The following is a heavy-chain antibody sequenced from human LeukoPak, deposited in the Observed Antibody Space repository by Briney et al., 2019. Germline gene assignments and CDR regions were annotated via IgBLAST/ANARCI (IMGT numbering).Heavy chain of an antibody. J-gene: IGHJ4*02. CDR3: ARQGETTAGY. Sequence: PSETLSLTCAVSGGSISTYYWNWIRQPPGKGLEWIGYIYYTGSTIYNPSLKSRVTISVDTSKNQFSLKLSSVTAADTAVYYCARQGETTAGYWGQGTLVTVSS. V-gene: IGHV4-59*08. D-gene: IGHD4-17*01. CDR1: GGSISTYY. CDR2: IYYTGST.